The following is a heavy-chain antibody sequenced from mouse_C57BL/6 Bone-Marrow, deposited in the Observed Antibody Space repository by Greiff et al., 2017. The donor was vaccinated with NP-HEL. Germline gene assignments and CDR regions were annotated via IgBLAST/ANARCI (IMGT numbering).Heavy chain of an antibody. D-gene: IGHD1-1*01. CDR2: IYPGSGST. V-gene: IGHV1-55*01. J-gene: IGHJ3*01. Sequence: QVQLKQPGAELVKPGASVKMSCKASGYTFTSYWITWVKQRPGHGLEWIGDIYPGSGSTNYNEKFKSKAKMTVDTSSSTAYMQLSSLTSKDAAVDYCARPYYYGSSYGFAYWGQGTLVTVSA. CDR3: ARPYYYGSSYGFAY. CDR1: GYTFTSYW.